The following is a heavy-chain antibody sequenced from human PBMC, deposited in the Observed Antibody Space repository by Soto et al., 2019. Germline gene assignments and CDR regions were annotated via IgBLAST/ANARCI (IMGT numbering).Heavy chain of an antibody. Sequence: PGGSLRLSCAASGYTFSDYYMSWIRQAPGKGLEWISAISGSGDSTYYTDSVKGRFTISRDNSKNTLYLQMNSLRAEDTAIYYCAKGPTIFGVVITFEYYYGLDVWGQGTTVTVSS. CDR3: AKGPTIFGVVITFEYYYGLDV. V-gene: IGHV3-23*01. J-gene: IGHJ6*02. CDR2: ISGSGDST. D-gene: IGHD3-3*01. CDR1: GYTFSDYY.